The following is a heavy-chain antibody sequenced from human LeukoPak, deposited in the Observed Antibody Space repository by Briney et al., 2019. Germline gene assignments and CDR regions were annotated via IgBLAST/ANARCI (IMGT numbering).Heavy chain of an antibody. J-gene: IGHJ4*02. D-gene: IGHD3-16*02. V-gene: IGHV1-2*02. CDR2: INPNSSGT. Sequence: GASVKVSCKASGYTFSGYYMHWVRQAPGQGLEWMGWINPNSSGTNYAQKFQGRVTMTRDTSITTAYMELSRLRSDDTAVYYCARVLQDDYLWGTYRPFDYWGQGTLVTVSS. CDR3: ARVLQDDYLWGTYRPFDY. CDR1: GYTFSGYY.